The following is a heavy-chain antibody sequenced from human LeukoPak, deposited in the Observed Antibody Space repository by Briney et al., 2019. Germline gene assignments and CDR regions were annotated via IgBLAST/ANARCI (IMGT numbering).Heavy chain of an antibody. CDR1: GGSISSSSYY. Sequence: SETLSLTCTVSGGSISSSSYYWGWIRQPPGEGLEWIGSIYYSGSTYYNPSLKSRVTISVDTSKNQFSLKLSSVTAADTAVYYCARISIFGTYYFDYWGQGTLVTVSS. CDR2: IYYSGST. D-gene: IGHD3-3*01. CDR3: ARISIFGTYYFDY. J-gene: IGHJ4*02. V-gene: IGHV4-39*01.